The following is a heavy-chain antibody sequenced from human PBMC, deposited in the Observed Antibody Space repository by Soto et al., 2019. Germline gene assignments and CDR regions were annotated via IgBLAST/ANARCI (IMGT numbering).Heavy chain of an antibody. CDR3: AKDPYNWNGVPHYYYYYGMDV. D-gene: IGHD1-20*01. CDR2: ISYDGSNK. J-gene: IGHJ6*02. CDR1: GFTFSSYG. Sequence: QVQLVESGGGVVQPGRSLRLSCAASGFTFSSYGMHWVRQAPGKGLEWVAVISYDGSNKYYADSVKGRFTISRDNSKNTLYLQMNSLRAEDTAVYYCAKDPYNWNGVPHYYYYYGMDVWGQGTTVTVSS. V-gene: IGHV3-30*18.